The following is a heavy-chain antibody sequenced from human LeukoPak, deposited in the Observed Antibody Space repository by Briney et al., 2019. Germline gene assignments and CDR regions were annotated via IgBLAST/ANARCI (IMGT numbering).Heavy chain of an antibody. Sequence: RGSLRLSCTASGFTFRTYGMVWVRQAPGKGLEWVAVIRYDGSNENYADSVKGRFTISRDNSKSTLFLQMNSLRAEDTAVSYCARNAYNYGGFDYWGLGTLVTVSS. CDR2: IRYDGSNE. CDR3: ARNAYNYGGFDY. J-gene: IGHJ4*02. D-gene: IGHD5-24*01. V-gene: IGHV3-33*01. CDR1: GFTFRTYG.